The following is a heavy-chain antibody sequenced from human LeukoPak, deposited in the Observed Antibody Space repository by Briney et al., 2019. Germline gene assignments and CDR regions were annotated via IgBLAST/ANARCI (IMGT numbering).Heavy chain of an antibody. V-gene: IGHV4-59*01. D-gene: IGHD3-10*01. Sequence: PSETLSLTCAVYGGSISSYYWSWIRQPPGKGLEWIGYIYYSGSTNYNPSLKRRVTISVDTSKNQFSLKLSSVTAADTAVYYCARGPLWFGESPSEHGSWGQGTLVTVSS. CDR1: GGSISSYY. J-gene: IGHJ4*02. CDR3: ARGPLWFGESPSEHGS. CDR2: IYYSGST.